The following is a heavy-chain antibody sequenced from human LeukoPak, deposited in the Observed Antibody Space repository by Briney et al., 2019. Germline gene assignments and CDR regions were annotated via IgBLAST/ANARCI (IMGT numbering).Heavy chain of an antibody. CDR3: ARDPPRSWELPTSHYYYGMDV. CDR2: IIPIFGTA. V-gene: IGHV1-69*01. J-gene: IGHJ6*02. D-gene: IGHD1-26*01. CDR1: GGTFSSYA. Sequence: SVKVSCKASGGTFSSYAISWVRQAPGQGLEWMGGIIPIFGTANYAQKFQGRVTITADESTSTAYMELSSLRSEDTAVYYCARDPPRSWELPTSHYYYGMDVWGQGTTVTVSS.